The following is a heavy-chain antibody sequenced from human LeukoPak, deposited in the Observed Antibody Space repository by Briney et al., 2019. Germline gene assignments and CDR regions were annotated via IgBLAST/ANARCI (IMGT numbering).Heavy chain of an antibody. V-gene: IGHV4-34*01. J-gene: IGHJ6*03. Sequence: SETLSLTCAVYGGSFSGYYWSWIRQPPGKGLEWIGEINHSGSTNYNPSLKSRVTMSVDTSKNQFSLKLSSVTAADTAVYYCARDKGSSTSYYYYYYMDVWGKGTTVTISS. D-gene: IGHD2-2*01. CDR3: ARDKGSSTSYYYYYYMDV. CDR1: GGSFSGYY. CDR2: INHSGST.